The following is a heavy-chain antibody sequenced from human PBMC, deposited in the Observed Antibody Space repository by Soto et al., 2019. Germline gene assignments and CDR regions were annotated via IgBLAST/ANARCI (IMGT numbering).Heavy chain of an antibody. J-gene: IGHJ6*02. CDR3: GKASTYPLDGVDV. CDR2: ISYDGSNQ. V-gene: IGHV3-30*18. CDR1: GFTFNIYG. D-gene: IGHD3-16*01. Sequence: GGSLRLSCAASGFTFNIYGMHWVRQAPDKGLEWVALISYDGSNQYYADSVKGRFTISRDNSKNTLFLQMNSLRADDTAVYYCGKASTYPLDGVDVWGQGTTVTVSS.